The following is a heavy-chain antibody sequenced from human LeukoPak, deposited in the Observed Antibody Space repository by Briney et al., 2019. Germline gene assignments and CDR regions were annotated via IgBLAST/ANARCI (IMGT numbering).Heavy chain of an antibody. D-gene: IGHD6-13*01. V-gene: IGHV1-2*04. CDR3: AREEGSSFPEVYFDY. J-gene: IGHJ4*02. CDR2: INPNSGGT. CDR1: GYTFTGHY. Sequence: ASVKVSCKASGYTFTGHYTHWVRQAPGQGLEWMGWINPNSGGTNYAQKFQGWVTMTRDTSISTAYMELSRLRSDDTAVYYCAREEGSSFPEVYFDYWGQGTLVTVSS.